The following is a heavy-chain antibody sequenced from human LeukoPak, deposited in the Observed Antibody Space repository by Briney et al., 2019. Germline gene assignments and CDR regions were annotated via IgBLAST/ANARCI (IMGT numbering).Heavy chain of an antibody. D-gene: IGHD3-10*01. V-gene: IGHV4-38-2*01. CDR2: IYHSGST. J-gene: IGHJ4*02. Sequence: SETLSLTCAVSGYSISSGYYWGWIRQPPGKGLEWIGSIYHSGSTYYNPSLKSRVTISVDTSKNQFSLKLSSVTAADTAVYYCARVKPTMVRGVPTPFDYWGQGTLVTASS. CDR3: ARVKPTMVRGVPTPFDY. CDR1: GYSISSGYY.